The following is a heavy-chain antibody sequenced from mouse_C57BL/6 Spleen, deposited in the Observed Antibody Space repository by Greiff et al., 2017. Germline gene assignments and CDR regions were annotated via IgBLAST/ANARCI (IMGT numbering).Heavy chain of an antibody. CDR3: ARIAGELRLLWFAY. V-gene: IGHV8-8*01. Sequence: QVTLKESGPGILQPSQTLSLTCSFSGFSLSTFGMGVGWIRQPSWKGLEWLAHIWWDDDKYYNPALKSRLTISKDTSKNQVFLKLANVDTADTATYYCARIAGELRLLWFAYWGQETLVTVSA. J-gene: IGHJ3*01. CDR1: GFSLSTFGMG. CDR2: IWWDDDK. D-gene: IGHD3-2*02.